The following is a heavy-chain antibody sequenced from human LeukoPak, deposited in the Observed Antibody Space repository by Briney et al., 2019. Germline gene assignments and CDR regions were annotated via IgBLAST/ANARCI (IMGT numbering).Heavy chain of an antibody. Sequence: PGGSLRLSCAASGFSFSSFRMHWVRQAPGKGLVWVSRINTDGSSIIYADPVKGRFTISRDNAKNTLYLQMNSLRAEDTAVYYCATLRGGSNTLDFWGQATLVTVSS. J-gene: IGHJ4*02. CDR2: INTDGSSI. D-gene: IGHD2-15*01. V-gene: IGHV3-74*01. CDR1: GFSFSSFR. CDR3: ATLRGGSNTLDF.